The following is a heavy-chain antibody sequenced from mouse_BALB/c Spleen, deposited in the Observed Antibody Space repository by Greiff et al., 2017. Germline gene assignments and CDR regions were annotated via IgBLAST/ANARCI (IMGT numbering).Heavy chain of an antibody. CDR2: IDPANGNT. V-gene: IGHV14-3*02. D-gene: IGHD2-14*01. CDR1: GFNIKDTY. CDR3: ARGYRYYYFDY. J-gene: IGHJ2*01. Sequence: VQLQQSGAELVKPGASVKLSCTASGFNIKDTYMHWVKQRPEQGLEWIGRIDPANGNTKYDPKFQGKATITADTSSNTAYLQLSRLTSEDTAVYYCARGYRYYYFDYWGQGTTLTVSS.